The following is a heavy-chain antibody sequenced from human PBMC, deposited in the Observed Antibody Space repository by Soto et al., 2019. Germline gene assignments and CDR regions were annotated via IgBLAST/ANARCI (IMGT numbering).Heavy chain of an antibody. Sequence: GGSLRLSCAASGFIFSSYTMHWVRQAPGRGLEWVGVITYDGSNQYYADSVKGRFTISRDNSRNMLFLQMNSLRPDDTAVYYCARAPSGSYPEFDYWGQGTLVTVSS. CDR1: GFIFSSYT. CDR3: ARAPSGSYPEFDY. J-gene: IGHJ4*02. D-gene: IGHD1-26*01. CDR2: ITYDGSNQ. V-gene: IGHV3-30-3*01.